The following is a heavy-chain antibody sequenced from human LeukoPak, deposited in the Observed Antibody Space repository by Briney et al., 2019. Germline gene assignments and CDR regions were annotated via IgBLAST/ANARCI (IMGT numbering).Heavy chain of an antibody. CDR2: ISAYNGNT. Sequence: GASVKVSCKASGYTFTSYGISWVRQAPGQGLEWMGWISAYNGNTNYAQKLQGRVTMTTDTSTSTAYMELRSLRSDDTAVYYCAREDYYDSSGYSEGFDYWGQGTLVTVSS. J-gene: IGHJ4*02. CDR3: AREDYYDSSGYSEGFDY. CDR1: GYTFTSYG. D-gene: IGHD3-22*01. V-gene: IGHV1-18*01.